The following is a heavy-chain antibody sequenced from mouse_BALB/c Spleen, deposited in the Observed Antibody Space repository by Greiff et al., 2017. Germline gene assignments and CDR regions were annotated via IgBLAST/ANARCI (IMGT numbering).Heavy chain of an antibody. CDR2: IRNKANGYTT. CDR3: ARAPFDY. CDR1: GFTFTDYY. Sequence: EVTLVESGGGLVQPGGSLRLSCATSGFTFTDYYMSWVRQPPGKALEWLGFIRNKANGYTTEYSASVKGRFTISRDNSQSILYLQMNTLRAEDSATYYCARAPFDYWGQGTTLTVSS. V-gene: IGHV7-3*02. J-gene: IGHJ2*01.